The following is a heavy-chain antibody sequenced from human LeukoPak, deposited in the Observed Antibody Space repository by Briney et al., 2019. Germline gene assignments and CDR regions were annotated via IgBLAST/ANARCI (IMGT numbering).Heavy chain of an antibody. CDR2: IHPGDSDT. CDR3: ARTKAVSGTQYYFDY. D-gene: IGHD6-19*01. V-gene: IGHV5-51*01. J-gene: IGHJ4*02. Sequence: GESLKISCKGSGYSFTSYWIGWVRQMPGKGLEWMGIIHPGDSDTRYSPSFQGQVTISADKSINTAYLQWSSLKASDTAMYYCARTKAVSGTQYYFDYWGQGTLVTVSP. CDR1: GYSFTSYW.